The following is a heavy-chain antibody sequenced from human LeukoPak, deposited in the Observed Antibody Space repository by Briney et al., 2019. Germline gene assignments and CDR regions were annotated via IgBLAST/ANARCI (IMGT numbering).Heavy chain of an antibody. J-gene: IGHJ6*03. D-gene: IGHD1-26*01. CDR3: ARGLGRSFYYYYMDV. V-gene: IGHV5-51*01. Sequence: GESLKISCKGSGYSFTSYWIGWVRQMPGKGLEWMGIIYPGDSDTRYSPSFQGQVTISADKSISTAYLQWSSLKASDTAMYYCARGLGRSFYYYYMDVRGKGTTVTVSS. CDR2: IYPGDSDT. CDR1: GYSFTSYW.